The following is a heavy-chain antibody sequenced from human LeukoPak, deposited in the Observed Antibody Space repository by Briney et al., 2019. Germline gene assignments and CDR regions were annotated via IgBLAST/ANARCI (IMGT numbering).Heavy chain of an antibody. CDR2: ISANDGKT. CDR1: GFVFTSYG. J-gene: IGHJ4*02. Sequence: ASVKVSCKASGFVFTSYGFTWVRQAPGQGLEWMGWISANDGKTHYSERHQGRVTMSTDNAKNSLYLQMNSLRAEDTAVYYCARAIGKSEGYWGQGTLVTVSS. V-gene: IGHV1-18*01. CDR3: ARAIGKSEGY. D-gene: IGHD4-23*01.